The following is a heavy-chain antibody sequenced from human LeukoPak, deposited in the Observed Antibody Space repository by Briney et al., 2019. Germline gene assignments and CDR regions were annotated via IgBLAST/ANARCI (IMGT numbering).Heavy chain of an antibody. CDR1: GGTFSSYA. Sequence: SVRVSCKASGGTFSSYAISWVRQAPGQGLEWMGRIIPILGIANYAQKFQGRVTITADKSTSTAYMELSSLRSEDTAVYYCARGHSWLLPSFDYWGQGTLVTVSS. CDR2: IIPILGIA. D-gene: IGHD3-22*01. V-gene: IGHV1-69*04. J-gene: IGHJ4*02. CDR3: ARGHSWLLPSFDY.